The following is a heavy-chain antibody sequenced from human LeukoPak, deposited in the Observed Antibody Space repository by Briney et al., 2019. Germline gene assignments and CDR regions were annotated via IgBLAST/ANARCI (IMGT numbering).Heavy chain of an antibody. V-gene: IGHV1-24*01. CDR1: GYTLTELS. Sequence: ASVKVSCKVSGYTLTELSMHWVRPAPRKGLEWMGGFDPEDGETIYAQKFQGTVTMTEDTSTDTAYMELSSLRSEDTAVYYCATDLNYGSGSRDYWGQGTLVTVSS. CDR2: FDPEDGET. CDR3: ATDLNYGSGSRDY. D-gene: IGHD3-10*01. J-gene: IGHJ4*02.